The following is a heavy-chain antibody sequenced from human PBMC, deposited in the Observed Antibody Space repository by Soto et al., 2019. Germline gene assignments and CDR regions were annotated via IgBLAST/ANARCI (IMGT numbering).Heavy chain of an antibody. CDR2: FDPEDGET. Sequence: ASVKVSCKVSGYTLTELSMHWVRQAPGKGLEWMGGFDPEDGETIYAQKFQGRVTMTEDTSTDTAYMELSSLRSEDTAVYYCARYHVVVIAMDVWFDPWGQGTLVTVSS. CDR3: ARYHVVVIAMDVWFDP. D-gene: IGHD2-21*01. J-gene: IGHJ5*02. V-gene: IGHV1-24*01. CDR1: GYTLTELS.